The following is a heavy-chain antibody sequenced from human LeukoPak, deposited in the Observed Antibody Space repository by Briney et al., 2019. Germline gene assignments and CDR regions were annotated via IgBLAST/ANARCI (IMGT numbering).Heavy chain of an antibody. V-gene: IGHV3-66*01. CDR3: ARGIQLWPNYYFDY. J-gene: IGHJ4*02. D-gene: IGHD5-18*01. CDR2: IYSGGST. Sequence: GGSLRLSCTASGFTFGDYAMSWVRQAPGKGLEWVSVIYSGGSTYYADSVKGRFTISRDNSKNTLYLQMNSLRAEDTAVYYCARGIQLWPNYYFDYWGQGTLVTVSS. CDR1: GFTFGDYA.